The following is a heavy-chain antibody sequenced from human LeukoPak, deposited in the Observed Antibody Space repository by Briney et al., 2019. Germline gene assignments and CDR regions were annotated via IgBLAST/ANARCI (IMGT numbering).Heavy chain of an antibody. CDR1: GFTFSSYS. D-gene: IGHD1-26*01. CDR2: ISSSSSTI. Sequence: GGSLRLSCAASGFTFSSYSMNWVRQAPGKGLEWVSYISSSSSTIYYADSVKGRFTIPRDNAKNSLYLQMNSLRAEETAVYYCAKAPYSGSPYYFDYWGQGTLVTVSS. J-gene: IGHJ4*02. V-gene: IGHV3-48*01. CDR3: AKAPYSGSPYYFDY.